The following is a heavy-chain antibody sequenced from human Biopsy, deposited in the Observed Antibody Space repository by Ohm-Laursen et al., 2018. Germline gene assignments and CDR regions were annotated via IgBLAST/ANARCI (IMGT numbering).Heavy chain of an antibody. Sequence: SLRLSCAASGFTFSIYSMTWVRQAPGKGLEWVAGITGGGDRTYYADSVKGRFTISRDDPKNTLYLQMNSLRAEDTAVYYCAREGDDSSGYTPHYFDYWGQGTLVTVSS. D-gene: IGHD3-22*01. V-gene: IGHV3-23*01. CDR3: AREGDDSSGYTPHYFDY. CDR1: GFTFSIYS. CDR2: ITGGGDRT. J-gene: IGHJ4*02.